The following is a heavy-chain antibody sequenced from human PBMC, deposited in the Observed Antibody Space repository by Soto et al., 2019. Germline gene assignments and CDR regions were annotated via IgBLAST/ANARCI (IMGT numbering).Heavy chain of an antibody. D-gene: IGHD3-3*01. Sequence: QVQLQESGPGLVKPSQTLSLTCTVSGGSISSGGYYWSWIRQHPGKGLEWIGYIYYSGSTYYNPSLKSPVTISVDTSKNQFSLKLSSVTAADTAVYYCARVTYYYFWSGYYPTYYYYYYMDVWGKGTTVTVSS. J-gene: IGHJ6*03. CDR1: GGSISSGGYY. CDR2: IYYSGST. CDR3: ARVTYYYFWSGYYPTYYYYYYMDV. V-gene: IGHV4-31*01.